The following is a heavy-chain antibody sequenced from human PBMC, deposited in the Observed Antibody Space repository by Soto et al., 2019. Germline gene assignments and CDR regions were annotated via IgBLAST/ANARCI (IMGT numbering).Heavy chain of an antibody. J-gene: IGHJ4*02. V-gene: IGHV4-30-2*01. CDR2: IYHSGST. Sequence: SETLSLTCAVSGGSISSGGYSWSWIRQPPGKGLEWIGYIYHSGSTYYNPSLKSRVTISVDRSKNQFSLKLSSMTAADTAVYYCAAGGGLPRYYWGQGTLVTVS. CDR1: GGSISSGGYS. D-gene: IGHD5-12*01. CDR3: AAGGGLPRYY.